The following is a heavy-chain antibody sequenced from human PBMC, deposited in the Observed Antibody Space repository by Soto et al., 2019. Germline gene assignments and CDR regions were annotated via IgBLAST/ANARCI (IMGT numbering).Heavy chain of an antibody. J-gene: IGHJ5*02. Sequence: SVKVSCKASGGTFSSYAISWVRQAPGQGLEWMGGIIPIFGTANYAQKFQGRVTITADESTSTAYMELSSLRSEDTAVYYCAGGIAAAGTSNWFDPWGQGTLVTVSS. CDR1: GGTFSSYA. V-gene: IGHV1-69*13. D-gene: IGHD6-13*01. CDR3: AGGIAAAGTSNWFDP. CDR2: IIPIFGTA.